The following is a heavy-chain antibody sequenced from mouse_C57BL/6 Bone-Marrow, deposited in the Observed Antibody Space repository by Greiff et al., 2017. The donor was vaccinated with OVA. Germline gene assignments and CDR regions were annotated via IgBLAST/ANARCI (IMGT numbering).Heavy chain of an antibody. Sequence: QVQLQQPGAELVKPGASVKMSCKASGYTFTSYWITWVKQRPGQGLEWIGDIYPGIGSTNYTEKFKSKATLTVDTSSSTAYMQLSSLTSEDSAVSYCARYSNYVHFDVRGTGTTVTVSS. J-gene: IGHJ1*03. CDR1: GYTFTSYW. D-gene: IGHD2-5*01. CDR3: ARYSNYVHFDV. CDR2: IYPGIGST. V-gene: IGHV1-55*01.